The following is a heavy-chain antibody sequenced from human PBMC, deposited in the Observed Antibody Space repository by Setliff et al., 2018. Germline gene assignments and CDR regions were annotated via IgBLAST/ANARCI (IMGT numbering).Heavy chain of an antibody. Sequence: SVKVSCKSSGFTFTDYGITWVRQVPGQGLEWMGWIIPMYRTGKYAQRFQGRVTITADESTTTAYMELSRLTFEATAVYYCARWNGSGYFYYWGQGPWVTVSS. D-gene: IGHD3-3*01. J-gene: IGHJ4*02. CDR1: GFTFTDYG. CDR3: ARWNGSGYFYY. V-gene: IGHV1-69*13. CDR2: IIPMYRTG.